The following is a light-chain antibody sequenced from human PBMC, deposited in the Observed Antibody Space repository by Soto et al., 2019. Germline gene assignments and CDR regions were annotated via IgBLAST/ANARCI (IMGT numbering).Light chain of an antibody. J-gene: IGLJ2*01. Sequence: QSALTQPASVSGSPGQSITISCTGTSSDVGSYNLVSWYQQYPGKAPKLMIYEGNKRPSGVSNRFSGSKSGNTASLKISGLQAEDEADYYCCSYAGSSTLVFGGGTKLTVL. CDR3: CSYAGSSTLV. V-gene: IGLV2-23*01. CDR1: SSDVGSYNL. CDR2: EGN.